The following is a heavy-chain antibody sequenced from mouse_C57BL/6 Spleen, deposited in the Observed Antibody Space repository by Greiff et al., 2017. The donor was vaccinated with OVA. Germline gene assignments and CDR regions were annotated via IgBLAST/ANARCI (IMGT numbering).Heavy chain of an antibody. Sequence: EVQVVESGGGLVKPGGSLKLSCAASGFTFSSYAMSWVRQTPEKRLEWVATISDGGSYTYYPDNVKGRFTISRDNAKNNLYLQMSHLKSEDTAMYYCARENYYGNYFDYWGQGTTLTVSS. J-gene: IGHJ2*01. CDR3: ARENYYGNYFDY. CDR1: GFTFSSYA. V-gene: IGHV5-4*01. CDR2: ISDGGSYT. D-gene: IGHD1-1*01.